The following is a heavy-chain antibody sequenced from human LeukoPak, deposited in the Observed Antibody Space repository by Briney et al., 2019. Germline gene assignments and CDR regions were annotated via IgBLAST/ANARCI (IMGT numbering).Heavy chain of an antibody. CDR2: ISGSGGST. CDR3: AKTNYYDSSGYYLYHYYYMDV. J-gene: IGHJ6*03. D-gene: IGHD3-22*01. V-gene: IGHV3-23*01. Sequence: GGSLRLSCAASGFTFSSYAMSWVRQAPGKGLEWVSAISGSGGSTYYADSVKGRFTISRDNSKNTLYLQMNSLRAEDTAVYYCAKTNYYDSSGYYLYHYYYMDVWGKGTTVTVSS. CDR1: GFTFSSYA.